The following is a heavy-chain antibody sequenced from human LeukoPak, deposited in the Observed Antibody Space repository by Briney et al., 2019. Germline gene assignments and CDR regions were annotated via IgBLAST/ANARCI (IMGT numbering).Heavy chain of an antibody. CDR3: ARDPRYYGSGSNFDY. D-gene: IGHD3-10*01. CDR2: ISAYNGNT. CDR1: GYTFTSYG. V-gene: IGHV1-18*01. J-gene: IGHJ4*02. Sequence: ASVKVSCKASGYTFTSYGISWVRQAPGQGLEWMGWISAYNGNTNYAQKLQGRVTMTTDTSTSTAYMELRSLRSDDTAVYYCARDPRYYGSGSNFDYWGQGTLVTVSS.